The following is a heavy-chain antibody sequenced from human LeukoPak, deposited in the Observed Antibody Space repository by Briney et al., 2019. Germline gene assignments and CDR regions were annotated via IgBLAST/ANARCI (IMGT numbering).Heavy chain of an antibody. CDR3: ARDQGEYSSSSDAFDI. CDR2: ISAYNGNT. Sequence: ASVKVSCKASGYTFTSYGISWVRQAPGQGLEWMGWISAYNGNTNYAQKLQGRVTMTTDTSTSTAYMELRSLRSDDTAVYYCARDQGEYSSSSDAFDIWGQGTMVTVSS. CDR1: GYTFTSYG. J-gene: IGHJ3*02. V-gene: IGHV1-18*01. D-gene: IGHD6-6*01.